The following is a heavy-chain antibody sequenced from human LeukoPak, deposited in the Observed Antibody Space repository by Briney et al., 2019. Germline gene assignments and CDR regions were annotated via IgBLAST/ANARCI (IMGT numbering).Heavy chain of an antibody. J-gene: IGHJ6*02. CDR1: GFTFSSYG. D-gene: IGHD4-17*01. CDR3: AKDRGTVTTEYYYYGMDV. Sequence: GGSLTLSCAASGFTFSSYGMHWARQAPGKGREWVAVISYDGSNNYYADSVKGRFTISRDNSKNTLYLQMNSLRAEDTAVYYCAKDRGTVTTEYYYYGMDVWGQGTTVTVSS. CDR2: ISYDGSNN. V-gene: IGHV3-30*18.